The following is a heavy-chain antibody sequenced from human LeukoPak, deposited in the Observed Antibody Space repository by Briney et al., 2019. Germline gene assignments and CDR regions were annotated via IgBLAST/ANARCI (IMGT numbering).Heavy chain of an antibody. CDR2: TSGTTGDT. CDR1: GLTFSTSP. V-gene: IGHV3-23*01. J-gene: IGHJ4*02. D-gene: IGHD3-22*01. Sequence: GGSLRLSCAASGLTFSTSPMNWVRQAPRKGLEWVSTSGTTGDTYYADSVKGRFTISRDNSKNTLYLQMTSLRAEDTALYYCATKTPGNYPYDYWGQGTLVIVSP. CDR3: ATKTPGNYPYDY.